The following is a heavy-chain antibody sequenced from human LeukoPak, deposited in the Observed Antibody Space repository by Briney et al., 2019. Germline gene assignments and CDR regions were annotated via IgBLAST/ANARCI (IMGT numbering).Heavy chain of an antibody. D-gene: IGHD5-24*01. CDR2: IKQDGSEK. CDR1: GFTFSNYW. V-gene: IGHV3-7*01. CDR3: ARDPPRWLQLPLL. Sequence: GGSLRRSCAAYGFTFSNYWMTWVRQAPGKGLEWVANIKQDGSEKYYVDSVKGRFTISRDNAKNSLYLQMNSLRAEDTAVYYCARDPPRWLQLPLLWGQGTLVTVSS. J-gene: IGHJ4*02.